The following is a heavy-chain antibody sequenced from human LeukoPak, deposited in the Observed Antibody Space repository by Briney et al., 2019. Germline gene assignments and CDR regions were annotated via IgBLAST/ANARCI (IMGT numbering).Heavy chain of an antibody. Sequence: SVKVSCKASGGTFSSYAISWVRQAPGQGLEWMGRIIPILGIANYTQKFQGRVTITADKSTSTAYMELSSLRSEDTAVYYCARAYYYDSSGYYYYYYGMDVWGQGTTVTVSS. CDR1: GGTFSSYA. V-gene: IGHV1-69*04. CDR3: ARAYYYDSSGYYYYYYGMDV. CDR2: IIPILGIA. J-gene: IGHJ6*02. D-gene: IGHD3-22*01.